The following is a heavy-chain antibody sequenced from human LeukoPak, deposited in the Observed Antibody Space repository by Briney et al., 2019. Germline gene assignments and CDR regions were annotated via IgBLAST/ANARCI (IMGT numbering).Heavy chain of an antibody. V-gene: IGHV3-30*18. CDR1: GSTFRNDG. Sequence: GPSLILSCAATGSTFRNDGMSWVPQAPGKGLEWVAVLSYDGSHEYYADSVEGRFAISRDNSKNTLYLQMNSLRADDTAVYYCAKDRSPSMGRGLIVGYFDYWGQGTLVTVSS. CDR2: LSYDGSHE. D-gene: IGHD3-10*01. CDR3: AKDRSPSMGRGLIVGYFDY. J-gene: IGHJ4*02.